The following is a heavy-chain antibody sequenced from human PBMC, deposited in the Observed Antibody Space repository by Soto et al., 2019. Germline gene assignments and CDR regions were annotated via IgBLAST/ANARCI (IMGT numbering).Heavy chain of an antibody. J-gene: IGHJ4*02. CDR1: GFNLSHPW. CDR2: IKSKTDGGTT. Sequence: LRLSCVASGFNLSHPWMTWVRQAAGKGPEWVGRIKSKTDGGTTDYAAPVKGRATISRDDSKNTVYLQMNSLKTEDTAVYYCTTGIYYDILTGYHNVAYWGQGALVTVSS. CDR3: TTGIYYDILTGYHNVAY. V-gene: IGHV3-15*01. D-gene: IGHD3-9*01.